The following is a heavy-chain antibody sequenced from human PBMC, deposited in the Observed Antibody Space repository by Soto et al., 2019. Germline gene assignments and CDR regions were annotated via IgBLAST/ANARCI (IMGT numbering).Heavy chain of an antibody. J-gene: IGHJ4*02. Sequence: QVQLVQSGAEVKKPGASVKVSCKASGYTFTGYYMHWVRQAPGQGLEWMGWINPNSGGTNYAHKFQGWVTMTRDTSYSTAYMELSRLRSDDTAVYYCARDLAGYCSGGSCYLSIFFDYWGQGTLVTVSS. D-gene: IGHD2-15*01. CDR3: ARDLAGYCSGGSCYLSIFFDY. CDR1: GYTFTGYY. CDR2: INPNSGGT. V-gene: IGHV1-2*04.